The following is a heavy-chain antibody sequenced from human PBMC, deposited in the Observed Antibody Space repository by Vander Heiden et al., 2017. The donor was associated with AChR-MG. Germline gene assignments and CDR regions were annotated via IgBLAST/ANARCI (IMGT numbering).Heavy chain of an antibody. D-gene: IGHD4-4*01. J-gene: IGHJ6*03. CDR2: IYYSGST. V-gene: IGHV4-31*03. CDR3: ARCDSNYATYYYYMDV. CDR1: GGSISSGGYY. Sequence: QVQLQESGPGLVKPSQTLSLTCTVSGGSISSGGYYWSWIRQHPGKGLEWIGYIYYSGSTYYNPSLKSRVTISVDTSKNQFSLKLSSVTAADTAVYYCARCDSNYATYYYYMDVWGKGTTVTVSS.